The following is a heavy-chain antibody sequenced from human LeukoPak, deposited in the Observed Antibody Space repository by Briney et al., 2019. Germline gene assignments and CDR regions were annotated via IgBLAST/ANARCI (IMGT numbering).Heavy chain of an antibody. CDR2: ISSSSSYI. J-gene: IGHJ5*02. Sequence: PGGSLRLSCAASGFTFSSYSMNWVRQAPGKGLEWVSSISSSSSYIYYADSVKGRFTISRDNAKNSLYLQINSLRAEDTAVYYCARGGYCSGGSCPNWFDPWGQGILVTVSS. V-gene: IGHV3-21*01. CDR3: ARGGYCSGGSCPNWFDP. CDR1: GFTFSSYS. D-gene: IGHD2-15*01.